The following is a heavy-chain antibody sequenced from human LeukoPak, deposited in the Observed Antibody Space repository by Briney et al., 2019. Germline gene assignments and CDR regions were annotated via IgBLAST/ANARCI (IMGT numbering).Heavy chain of an antibody. D-gene: IGHD5-18*01. J-gene: IGHJ4*02. Sequence: PSETLSLTCTVSGYSISSGYYWGWIRQPPGKGLEWIGSIYHSGSTYYNPSLKSRVTISVDTSKNQFSLKLSSVTAADTAVYYCARDSRAMVFYWGQGTLVTVSS. CDR3: ARDSRAMVFY. V-gene: IGHV4-38-2*02. CDR2: IYHSGST. CDR1: GYSISSGYY.